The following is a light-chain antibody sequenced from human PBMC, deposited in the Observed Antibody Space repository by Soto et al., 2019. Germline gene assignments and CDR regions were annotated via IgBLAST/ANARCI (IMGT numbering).Light chain of an antibody. V-gene: IGKV3D-15*01. CDR2: DTS. J-gene: IGKJ4*01. CDR1: RSADNT. Sequence: IVMTQSPATLSVSLGERVTLSCRASRSADNTLAWYQQRVGQAPRLVIFDTSTRATGIPARFSGSGSETEFNLTITSLQAEDFAVYYCQHYTDSVLTFGGGTKLEIK. CDR3: QHYTDSVLT.